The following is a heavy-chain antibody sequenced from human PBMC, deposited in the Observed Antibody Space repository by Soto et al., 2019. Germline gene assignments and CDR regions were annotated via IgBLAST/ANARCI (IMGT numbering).Heavy chain of an antibody. CDR1: GYSFTNYG. J-gene: IGHJ6*03. D-gene: IGHD6-19*01. Sequence: QDQLVQSGAEVKKPGASVTVSCKASGYSFTNYGITWVRQAPGQGLEWMGWISGFNGNTHYAQKLQGRVTMTTDASTSTAYMELRSLISDDTAVYYCARDRGVAPPVAGNTHYYYYMDVWGKGTTVTVSS. V-gene: IGHV1-18*01. CDR3: ARDRGVAPPVAGNTHYYYYMDV. CDR2: ISGFNGNT.